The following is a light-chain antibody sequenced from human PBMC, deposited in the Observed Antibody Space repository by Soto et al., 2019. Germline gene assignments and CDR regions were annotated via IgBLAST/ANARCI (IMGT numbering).Light chain of an antibody. CDR3: QSYDSTNQV. J-gene: IGLJ3*02. CDR2: EDN. V-gene: IGLV6-57*01. Sequence: NFMLTQPHSVSESPGKTVTISCTRSRGSIASNFVQWYQQRPGSSPTTVIYEDNHRPSGVPDRFSGSIDSSSNSASLTISGLKTEDEADYYCQSYDSTNQVFGGGTKLTVL. CDR1: RGSIASNF.